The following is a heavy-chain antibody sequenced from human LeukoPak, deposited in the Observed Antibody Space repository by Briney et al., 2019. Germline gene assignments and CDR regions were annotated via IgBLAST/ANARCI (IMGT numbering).Heavy chain of an antibody. V-gene: IGHV1-2*04. CDR1: GYTFTGYY. D-gene: IGHD3-10*01. J-gene: IGHJ4*02. CDR3: ARGGMVRGVIITDLDY. Sequence: ASVKVSCKASGYTFTGYYMHWVRQAPGQGLEWMGWINPNSGGTNYAQKFQGWVTMTRDTSISTAYMELSRLRSDDTAVYYCARGGMVRGVIITDLDYWGQGTLVTVSS. CDR2: INPNSGGT.